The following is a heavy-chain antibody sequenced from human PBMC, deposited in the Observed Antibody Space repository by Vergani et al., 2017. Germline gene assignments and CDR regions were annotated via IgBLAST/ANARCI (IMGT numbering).Heavy chain of an antibody. V-gene: IGHV1-69*01. Sequence: QVQLVQSGAEVKKPGSSVKVSCKASGGTFSSYAISWVRQAPGQGLEWMGGIIPIFGTANYAQKFQGRVTITADESTSTAYMELSSLRSEDTAVYYCARDRPAPPGVGIWGFDSWGQGTLVTVSS. CDR2: IIPIFGTA. CDR1: GGTFSSYA. J-gene: IGHJ4*02. CDR3: ARDRPAPPGVGIWGFDS. D-gene: IGHD2-8*01.